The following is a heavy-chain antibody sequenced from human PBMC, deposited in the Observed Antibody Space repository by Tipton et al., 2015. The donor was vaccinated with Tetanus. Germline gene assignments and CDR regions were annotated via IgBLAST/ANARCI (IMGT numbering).Heavy chain of an antibody. CDR1: GFAFSHFT. Sequence: RSLRLSCASSGFAFSHFTLHWVRQAPEKGLESVALISHDGRDKYYADSVRGRFTISRDNSESTLFLEMDSLRPEDTAVYYCARSRDSSTWYPSPPDSWGQGTLVIVS. CDR2: ISHDGRDK. V-gene: IGHV3-30*04. CDR3: ARSRDSSTWYPSPPDS. J-gene: IGHJ4*02. D-gene: IGHD6-13*01.